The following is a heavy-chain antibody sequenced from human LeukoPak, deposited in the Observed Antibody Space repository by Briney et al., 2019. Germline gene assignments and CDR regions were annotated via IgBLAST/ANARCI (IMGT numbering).Heavy chain of an antibody. D-gene: IGHD6-19*01. CDR3: ARGVTQYSSGWYVGAY. CDR2: ISAYNGNT. CDR1: GYTFTSYD. J-gene: IGHJ4*02. V-gene: IGHV1-18*01. Sequence: ASVKVSCKASGYTFTSYDINWVRQAPGQGLEWMGWISAYNGNTNYARKLQGRVTMTTDTSTSTAYMELRSLRSDDTAVYYCARGVTQYSSGWYVGAYWGQGTLVTVSS.